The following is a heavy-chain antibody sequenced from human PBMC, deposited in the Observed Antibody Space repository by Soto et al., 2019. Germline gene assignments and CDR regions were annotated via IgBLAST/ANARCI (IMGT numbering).Heavy chain of an antibody. V-gene: IGHV5-51*01. Sequence: PGESLKISCKGSGYSFTNYWIAWVRQMPGKGLEWMGIIYPDDSDTRYSPSFQGQVTISVDKSISTAYLQWSSLKASDTAMYYCARLGRWSIVASSFGHYAMDVWGQGTTVTVSS. CDR1: GYSFTNYW. CDR3: ARLGRWSIVASSFGHYAMDV. J-gene: IGHJ6*02. CDR2: IYPDDSDT. D-gene: IGHD5-12*01.